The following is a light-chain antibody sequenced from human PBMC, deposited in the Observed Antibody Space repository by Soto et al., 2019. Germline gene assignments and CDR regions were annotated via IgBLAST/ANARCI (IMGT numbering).Light chain of an antibody. CDR1: QSVSSSS. Sequence: EIVLTQSPGTLYLSPGERATLSCRASQSVSSSSLALYQQKPGQAPRLLIFGASSRATGIPDRFSGSGSGTDFTLTISRMQPEDFAVYYCQQYAGSSTFGQGTKVDIK. V-gene: IGKV3-20*01. CDR2: GAS. CDR3: QQYAGSST. J-gene: IGKJ1*01.